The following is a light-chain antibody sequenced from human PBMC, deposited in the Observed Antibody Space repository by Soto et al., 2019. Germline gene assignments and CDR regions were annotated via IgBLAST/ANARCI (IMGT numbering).Light chain of an antibody. J-gene: IGKJ1*01. Sequence: DIQMTQSPSILSASVGDRVTITCRASQSMTTWLAWYQQKPGEAPNLLIYKAPTLESGVPSRFSGSGSGTEFTLTIGSLQPEDFATYYCQQYGRYPWTFGQGTKVEIK. CDR1: QSMTTW. V-gene: IGKV1-5*03. CDR3: QQYGRYPWT. CDR2: KAP.